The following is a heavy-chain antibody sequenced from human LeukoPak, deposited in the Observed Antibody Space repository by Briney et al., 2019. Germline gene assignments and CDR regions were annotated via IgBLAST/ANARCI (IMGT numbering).Heavy chain of an antibody. J-gene: IGHJ6*03. Sequence: PGGSLRLSCAASGFTFSSYWMSWVRQAPGKGLEWVANIKQDGSEKYYVDSVKGRFTISRDNAKNSLYLQMNSLRAEDTAVYYCARVKGEVRFLEWLYHYYYYYMDVWGKGTTVTVSS. CDR3: ARVKGEVRFLEWLYHYYYYYMDV. D-gene: IGHD3-3*01. CDR1: GFTFSSYW. CDR2: IKQDGSEK. V-gene: IGHV3-7*01.